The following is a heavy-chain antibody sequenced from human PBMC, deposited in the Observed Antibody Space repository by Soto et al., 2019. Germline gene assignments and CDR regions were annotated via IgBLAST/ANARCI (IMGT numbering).Heavy chain of an antibody. Sequence: EVQLLESGGGLVQPGGSLRLSCAASGFTFSSYAMSWVRQAPGKGLEWVSSISNSGGHTYYADSVKGRFTISSDNSKNTLYVQMNSLRAEDTALYYCAKSGSGSGSYYCFDYWGQGPLVTVS. CDR3: AKSGSGSGSYYCFDY. V-gene: IGHV3-23*01. CDR2: ISNSGGHT. CDR1: GFTFSSYA. J-gene: IGHJ4*02. D-gene: IGHD3-10*01.